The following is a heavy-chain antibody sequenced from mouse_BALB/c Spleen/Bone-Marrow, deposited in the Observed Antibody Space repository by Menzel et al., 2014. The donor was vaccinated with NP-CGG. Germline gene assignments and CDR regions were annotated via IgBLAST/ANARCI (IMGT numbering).Heavy chain of an antibody. V-gene: IGHV1-77*01. J-gene: IGHJ3*01. CDR2: IYPGSGNT. CDR3: ARDHYGNYEGFDY. Sequence: VKLMESGAELARPGTSVKLPCKASGYTFTDYYINWVKQRTGQGLEWIGEIYPGSGNTYYNEKFKGKATLTADKSSSTVNIHLSSLTSEDSAVYFCARDHYGNYEGFDYWGQGTLVTVSA. CDR1: GYTFTDYY. D-gene: IGHD2-1*01.